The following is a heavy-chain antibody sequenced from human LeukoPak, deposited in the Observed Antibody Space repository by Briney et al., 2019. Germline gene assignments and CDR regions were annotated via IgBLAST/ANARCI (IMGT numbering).Heavy chain of an antibody. CDR2: IYYSGST. CDR1: GGSISSGGYY. V-gene: IGHV4-31*03. CDR3: ARDGELWFGELIGYGMDV. J-gene: IGHJ6*02. Sequence: PSQTLSLTCTVSGGSISSGGYYWSWIRQHPGKGLEWIGYIYYSGSTYYNPSLKSRVTISVDTSKNQFSLKLSSVTAADTAVYYCARDGELWFGELIGYGMDVWGQGTTVTVSS. D-gene: IGHD3-10*01.